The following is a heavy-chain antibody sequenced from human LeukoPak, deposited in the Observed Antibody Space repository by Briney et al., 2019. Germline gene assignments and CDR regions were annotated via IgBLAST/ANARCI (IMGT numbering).Heavy chain of an antibody. J-gene: IGHJ4*02. V-gene: IGHV1-18*01. Sequence: ASVKVSCKASGYTFTSYGISWVRQAPGQGLEWMGWISAYNGNTNYAQKLQGRVTMTRDMSTSTVYMELSSLRSEDTAVYYCARDGSSGWYVDYWGQGTLVTVSS. CDR1: GYTFTSYG. CDR3: ARDGSSGWYVDY. CDR2: ISAYNGNT. D-gene: IGHD6-19*01.